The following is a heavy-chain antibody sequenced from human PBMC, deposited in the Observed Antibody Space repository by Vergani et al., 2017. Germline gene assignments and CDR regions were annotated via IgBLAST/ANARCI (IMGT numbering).Heavy chain of an antibody. CDR3: VGVDYDFWSGPDGTNDAFDI. J-gene: IGHJ3*02. Sequence: QVQLVQSGAEVKKPGASVQVSCKASGYTFTSYGISWVRQAPGQGLEWMGWISAYNGNTNYAQKPQGRVTMTTETSTSTAYMELRSLSSDDTAVYYCVGVDYDFWSGPDGTNDAFDIWGQGTMVTVSS. D-gene: IGHD3-3*01. V-gene: IGHV1-18*01. CDR1: GYTFTSYG. CDR2: ISAYNGNT.